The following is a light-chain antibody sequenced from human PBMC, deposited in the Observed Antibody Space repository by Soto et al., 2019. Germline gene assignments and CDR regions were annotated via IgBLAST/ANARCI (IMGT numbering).Light chain of an antibody. CDR1: ESVSNN. Sequence: EIVLTQSPATLSVSQGERATLSCRPSESVSNNLAWYQQKPGQAPRLLIFGASARATGIPARFSGSGSGTEFTLTISSLQSEDFAVYYCQQYNKWPLTFGGGTKVEIK. V-gene: IGKV3-15*01. J-gene: IGKJ4*01. CDR2: GAS. CDR3: QQYNKWPLT.